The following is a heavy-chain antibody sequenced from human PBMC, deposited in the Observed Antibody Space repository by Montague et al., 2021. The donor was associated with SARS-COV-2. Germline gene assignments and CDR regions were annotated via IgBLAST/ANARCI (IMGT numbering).Heavy chain of an antibody. V-gene: IGHV3-74*01. CDR2: INGVGSAT. Sequence: SLRLSCAASGFIFKDYWMHWVRQVPGKGLVWVSRINGVGSATTYADFVEGRFTISRDNAENTLYLQMDSLRAEDTAVYYCARDFAHRGDWGQGTLVTVSS. CDR1: GFIFKDYW. D-gene: IGHD3-10*01. J-gene: IGHJ4*02. CDR3: ARDFAHRGD.